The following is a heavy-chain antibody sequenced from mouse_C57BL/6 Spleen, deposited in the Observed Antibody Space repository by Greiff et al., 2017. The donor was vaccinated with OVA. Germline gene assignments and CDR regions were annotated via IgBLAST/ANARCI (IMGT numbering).Heavy chain of an antibody. CDR1: GFTFSDYG. D-gene: IGHD2-5*01. CDR3: AKGDSNYGDYYAMDY. Sequence: EVKLVESGGGLVKPGGSLKLSCAASGFTFSDYGMHWVRQAPEKGLEWVAYISSGSSTIYYADTVKGRFTISRDNAKNTPFLQMTSLRSEDTAMYYCAKGDSNYGDYYAMDYWGQGTSVTVSS. CDR2: ISSGSSTI. V-gene: IGHV5-17*01. J-gene: IGHJ4*01.